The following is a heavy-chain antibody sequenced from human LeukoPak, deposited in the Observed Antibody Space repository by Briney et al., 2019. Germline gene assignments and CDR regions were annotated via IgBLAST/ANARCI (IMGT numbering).Heavy chain of an antibody. D-gene: IGHD3-10*01. Sequence: SETLSLTRTVSGGSVSSYYWSWIRQPPGKGLEWIGYIYYSGSTNYNPSLKSRVTISVDKSKNQFSLKLSTVTAADTAVYYCARALITMVRGIAFDIWGQGTMVTVSS. CDR3: ARALITMVRGIAFDI. CDR1: GGSVSSYY. J-gene: IGHJ3*02. CDR2: IYYSGST. V-gene: IGHV4-59*02.